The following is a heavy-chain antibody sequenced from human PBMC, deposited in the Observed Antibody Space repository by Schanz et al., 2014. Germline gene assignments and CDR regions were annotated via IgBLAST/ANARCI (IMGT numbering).Heavy chain of an antibody. Sequence: EVQLVESGGGLVQPGGSLRLSCAASGFTYSSYWMHWVRQAPGKGLVWVSFISSSSDYINYADSVKGRFTISRVDAKNSVHLQMNSLRDEDTAVYYCARDHPHRGVTGYYNDVWGQGTSVTVSS. CDR2: ISSSSDYI. D-gene: IGHD3-9*01. CDR1: GFTYSSYW. J-gene: IGHJ6*02. V-gene: IGHV3-21*02. CDR3: ARDHPHRGVTGYYNDV.